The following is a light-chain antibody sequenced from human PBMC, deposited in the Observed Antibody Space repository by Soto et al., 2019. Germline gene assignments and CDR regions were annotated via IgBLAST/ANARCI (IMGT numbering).Light chain of an antibody. Sequence: DIQMTQSPSTLSASVGDRVTITCRPSQSISNWLAWYQQKPGKAPKILIDKASSLESGVPSRFSGRGSGTGFTLTISSLQPDDFATYYFQQYNGYRWTFGQGTKVDIK. CDR3: QQYNGYRWT. CDR1: QSISNW. J-gene: IGKJ1*01. V-gene: IGKV1-5*03. CDR2: KAS.